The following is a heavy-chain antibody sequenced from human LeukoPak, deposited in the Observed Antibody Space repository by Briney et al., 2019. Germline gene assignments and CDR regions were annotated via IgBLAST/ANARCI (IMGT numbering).Heavy chain of an antibody. CDR2: ISGSGGST. J-gene: IGHJ4*02. D-gene: IGHD3-9*01. V-gene: IGHV3-23*01. Sequence: GGSLRLSCAASGFTFSSYAMSWVRQAPGKGLEWVSAISGSGGSTYYADSVKGRFTISRDNSKNTLYLQMNSLRAEDTAVYYCAKENYDILTGYQYYFDYWGQGTLVTVSS. CDR1: GFTFSSYA. CDR3: AKENYDILTGYQYYFDY.